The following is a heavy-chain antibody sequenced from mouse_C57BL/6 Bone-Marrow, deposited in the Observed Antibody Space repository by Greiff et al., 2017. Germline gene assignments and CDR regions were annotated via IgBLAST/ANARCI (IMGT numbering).Heavy chain of an antibody. Sequence: QVQLQQPGAELVKPGASVKVSCKASGYTFTSYWMHWVKQRPGQGLEWIGRIHPSDSDTNYNQKFKGKATLTVDKSSSTAYMQLSSLTSEDSAVYYYAIRHYDGSSFYAMDYWGQGTSVTVSS. J-gene: IGHJ4*01. D-gene: IGHD1-1*01. CDR3: AIRHYDGSSFYAMDY. CDR1: GYTFTSYW. CDR2: IHPSDSDT. V-gene: IGHV1-74*01.